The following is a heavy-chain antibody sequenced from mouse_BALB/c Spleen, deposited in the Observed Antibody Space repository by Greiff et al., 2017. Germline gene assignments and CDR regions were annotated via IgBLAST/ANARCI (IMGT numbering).Heavy chain of an antibody. Sequence: VQLQQSGPELVKPGASVKISCKASGYTFTDYNMHWVKQSHGKSLEWIGYIYPYNGGTGYNQKFKSKATLTVDNSSSTAYMELRSLTSEDSAVYYCAREGNYYGSSYWYFDVWGAGTTVTVSS. CDR3: AREGNYYGSSYWYFDV. V-gene: IGHV1S29*02. CDR1: GYTFTDYN. CDR2: IYPYNGGT. J-gene: IGHJ1*01. D-gene: IGHD1-1*01.